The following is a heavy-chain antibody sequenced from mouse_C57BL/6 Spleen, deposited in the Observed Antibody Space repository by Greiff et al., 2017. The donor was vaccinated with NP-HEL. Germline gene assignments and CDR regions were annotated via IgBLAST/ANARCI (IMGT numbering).Heavy chain of an antibody. V-gene: IGHV5-9-1*02. CDR3: TPGESPFAY. CDR2: ISSGGDYI. Sequence: EVKLVESGEGLVKPGGSLKLSCAASGFTFSSYAMSWVRQTPEKRLEWVAYISSGGDYIYYADTVKGRFTISRDNARHTLYLQMSSLKSEDTAMYYCTPGESPFAYWGQGTLVTVSA. J-gene: IGHJ3*01. D-gene: IGHD4-1*01. CDR1: GFTFSSYA.